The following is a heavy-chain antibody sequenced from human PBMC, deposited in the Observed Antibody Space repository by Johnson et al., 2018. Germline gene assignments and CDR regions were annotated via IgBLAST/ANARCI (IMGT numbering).Heavy chain of an antibody. Sequence: QVQLVESGAEVKKPGASVKVSCKASGYTFTSYYMHWVRQAPGQGLEWMGIINPSGGSTSYAQKFQGRVTMTRDTSPSTVYMELSSLRSEDTAVYYCARDHDSSSSVYYYGMDVGGQGTTVTVSS. CDR1: GYTFTSYY. D-gene: IGHD6-13*01. CDR3: ARDHDSSSSVYYYGMDV. V-gene: IGHV1-46*01. J-gene: IGHJ6*02. CDR2: INPSGGST.